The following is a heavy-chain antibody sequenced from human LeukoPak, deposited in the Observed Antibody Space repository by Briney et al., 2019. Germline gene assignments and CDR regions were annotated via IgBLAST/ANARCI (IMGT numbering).Heavy chain of an antibody. CDR3: AKESGYSYGQPNFDY. J-gene: IGHJ4*02. V-gene: IGHV3-30*18. D-gene: IGHD5-18*01. CDR1: GFTFSSYG. CDR2: ISYDGSNK. Sequence: GGSLRLSCAASGFTFSSYGMHWVRQAPGKGLEWVAVISYDGSNKYYADSVKGRFTISRDNSKNTLYLQMNSLRAEDTAVYYCAKESGYSYGQPNFDYWGQGTLVTVSS.